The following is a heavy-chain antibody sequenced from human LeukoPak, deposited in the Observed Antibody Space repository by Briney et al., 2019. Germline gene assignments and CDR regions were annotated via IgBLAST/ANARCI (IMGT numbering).Heavy chain of an antibody. J-gene: IGHJ6*02. D-gene: IGHD1-26*01. Sequence: ASVNVSCKASGYTFTSYDINWVRQAPGQGLEWMGWMNPNSGNTGYAQKFQGRVTMTRNTSISTAYMELSSLRSEDTAVYYCARVRMVGATFYYYYYGMDVWGQGTTVTVSS. CDR2: MNPNSGNT. CDR3: ARVRMVGATFYYYYYGMDV. CDR1: GYTFTSYD. V-gene: IGHV1-8*01.